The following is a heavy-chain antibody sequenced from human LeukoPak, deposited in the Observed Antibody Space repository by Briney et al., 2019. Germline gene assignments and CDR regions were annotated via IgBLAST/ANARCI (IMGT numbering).Heavy chain of an antibody. D-gene: IGHD2-15*01. V-gene: IGHV1-58*02. Sequence: SVKVFCKASGFTFTSSAMKWVRQARGQRPEWIGWIVVGSGNTNYAQKFQERVTITRDMSTSTAYMELSSLRSEDTAVYYCAAGWVCSGGSCYYYFDYWGQGTLVTVSS. CDR3: AAGWVCSGGSCYYYFDY. J-gene: IGHJ4*02. CDR2: IVVGSGNT. CDR1: GFTFTSSA.